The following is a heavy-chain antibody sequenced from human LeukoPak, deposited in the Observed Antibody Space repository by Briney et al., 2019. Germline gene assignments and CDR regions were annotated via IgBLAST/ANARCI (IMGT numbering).Heavy chain of an antibody. V-gene: IGHV3-74*01. CDR3: ARDPSRLDAFGI. D-gene: IGHD2-2*01. Sequence: GGSLRLSCAASRFSGFIFSNAWMHWVRQAPGKGLVWVSRINSDGSSTSYADSVKGRFTISRDNAKNTLYLQMNSLRAEDTAVYYCARDPSRLDAFGIWGQGTMVTVSS. J-gene: IGHJ3*02. CDR2: INSDGSST. CDR1: RFSGFIFSNAW.